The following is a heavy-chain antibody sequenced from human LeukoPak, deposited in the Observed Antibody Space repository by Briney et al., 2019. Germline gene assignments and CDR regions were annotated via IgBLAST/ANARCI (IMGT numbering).Heavy chain of an antibody. Sequence: ASVKVSCKASGYTFTSYRISWVRQAPGQGLEWMGWISAYNGNTNYAQKLQGRVTMTTDTSTSTASMELRSLRSDDTAVYYCARDQDFRVATFDYWGQGTLVTVSS. CDR1: GYTFTSYR. D-gene: IGHD5-12*01. V-gene: IGHV1-18*01. CDR2: ISAYNGNT. CDR3: ARDQDFRVATFDY. J-gene: IGHJ4*02.